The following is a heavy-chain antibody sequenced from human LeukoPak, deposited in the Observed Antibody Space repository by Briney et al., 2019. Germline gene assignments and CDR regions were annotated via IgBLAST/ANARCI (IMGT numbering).Heavy chain of an antibody. D-gene: IGHD5-12*01. CDR1: GGSISSGDYY. CDR3: TRDTGYAGKD. J-gene: IGHJ4*02. CDR2: IYYSGST. Sequence: SQTLSLTCTVSGGSISSGDYYWGWIRQPPGKGLEWIGYIYYSGSTYYNPSLKSRVTISVDTSKNQFSLQLTSVTAADTAVYYCTRDTGYAGKDWGQGTLVTVSS. V-gene: IGHV4-30-4*01.